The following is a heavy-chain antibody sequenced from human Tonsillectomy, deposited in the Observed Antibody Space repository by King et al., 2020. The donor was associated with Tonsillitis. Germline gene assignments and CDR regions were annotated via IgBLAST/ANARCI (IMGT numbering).Heavy chain of an antibody. CDR1: GGTFSTYT. J-gene: IGHJ4*01. V-gene: IGHV1-69*01. Sequence: AQLVQSGAEVKKPGSSMKVSCKASGGTFSTYTIIWVRQAPGQGLEWMGGIIPIFGTTNYAQKFQGRVTITADESTSTAYMELSSLRSEYTAVYYCATYSRRYSYGYHNYWGHGTPVTVSS. CDR3: ATYSRRYSYGYHNY. D-gene: IGHD5-18*01. CDR2: IIPIFGTT.